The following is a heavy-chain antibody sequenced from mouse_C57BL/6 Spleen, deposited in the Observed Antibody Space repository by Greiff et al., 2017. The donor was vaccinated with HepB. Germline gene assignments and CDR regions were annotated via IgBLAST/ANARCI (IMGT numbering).Heavy chain of an antibody. D-gene: IGHD1-1*01. CDR2: ISGGGGNT. CDR1: GFTFSSYT. Sequence: DVHLVESGGGLVKPGGSLKLSCAASGFTFSSYTMSWVRQTPEKRLEWVATISGGGGNTYYPDSVKGRFTISRDNAKNTLYLQMSSLRSEDTALYYCARLLREAMDYWGQGTSVTVSS. V-gene: IGHV5-9*01. J-gene: IGHJ4*01. CDR3: ARLLREAMDY.